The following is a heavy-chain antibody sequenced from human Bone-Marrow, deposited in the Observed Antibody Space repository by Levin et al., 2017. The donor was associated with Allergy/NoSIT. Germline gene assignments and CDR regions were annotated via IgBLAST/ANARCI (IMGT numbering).Heavy chain of an antibody. CDR1: GFTFSSYG. CDR2: ISYDGSKK. Sequence: GGSLRLSCAVSGFTFSSYGMHWVRQAPGKGLEWVAVISYDGSKKYYVDSVKGRFTISRDNSKNTLYLQMNSLRAEDTAVYYCAKEGRGIVTYFDYWGQGTLVTVSS. J-gene: IGHJ4*02. V-gene: IGHV3-30*18. CDR3: AKEGRGIVTYFDY. D-gene: IGHD3-10*01.